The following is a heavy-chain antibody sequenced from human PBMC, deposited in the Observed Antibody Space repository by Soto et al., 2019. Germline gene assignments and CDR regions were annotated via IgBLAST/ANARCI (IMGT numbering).Heavy chain of an antibody. CDR2: INPSGGST. CDR1: GYTFTGYY. J-gene: IGHJ6*02. V-gene: IGHV1-46*01. D-gene: IGHD6-13*01. Sequence: ASVKVSCKASGYTFTGYYMHWVRQAPGQGLEWMGIINPSGGSTSYAQKFQGRVTMTRDTSTSTVYMELSSLRSEDTAVYYCARDSSSSRYYYYGMDVWGQGTTVTVSS. CDR3: ARDSSSSRYYYYGMDV.